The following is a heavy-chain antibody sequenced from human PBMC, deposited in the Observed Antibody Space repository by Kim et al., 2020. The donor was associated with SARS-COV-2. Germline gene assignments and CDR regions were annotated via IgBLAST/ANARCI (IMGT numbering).Heavy chain of an antibody. J-gene: IGHJ4*02. CDR2: LYSSGRT. CDR3: ARGSGYDPYFDY. Sequence: SETLSLTCSASGASLSGYYYNWVRLPPGKGLEWIGYLYSSGRTNYNPSLRGRVTFSVDTSKNTFSLRLISVTAADTAIYYCARGSGYDPYFDYWGQGLLVTVSS. D-gene: IGHD5-12*01. CDR1: GASLSGYY. V-gene: IGHV4-59*01.